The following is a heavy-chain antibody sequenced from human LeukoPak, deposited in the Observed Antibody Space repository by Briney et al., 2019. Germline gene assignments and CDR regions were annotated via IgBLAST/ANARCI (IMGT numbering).Heavy chain of an antibody. Sequence: GASVKVSCKASGYTFTSYYMHWVRQAPGQGLEWMGIINPSGGSTSYAQKFQGRVTITRDTSASTAYMELSSLRSEDTAVYYCARSLGDVLTMVRGVFDYWGQGTLVTVSS. J-gene: IGHJ4*02. V-gene: IGHV1-46*01. CDR3: ARSLGDVLTMVRGVFDY. CDR1: GYTFTSYY. CDR2: INPSGGST. D-gene: IGHD3-10*01.